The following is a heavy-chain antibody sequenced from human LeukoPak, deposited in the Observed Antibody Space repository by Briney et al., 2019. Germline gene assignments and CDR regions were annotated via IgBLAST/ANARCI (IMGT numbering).Heavy chain of an antibody. J-gene: IGHJ4*02. V-gene: IGHV3-74*01. CDR2: ISSDGSDT. CDR3: ARDQTQTGPTTVDH. Sequence: GGSLRLSCVASGFSFSSYWMHWVRQDPGKGLMWVARISSDGSDTKYGDSVKGRFTISRDNAKNTLHLQMNSLRAEDTAVYYCARDQTQTGPTTVDHWGQGTQVTVSS. CDR1: GFSFSSYW. D-gene: IGHD1-14*01.